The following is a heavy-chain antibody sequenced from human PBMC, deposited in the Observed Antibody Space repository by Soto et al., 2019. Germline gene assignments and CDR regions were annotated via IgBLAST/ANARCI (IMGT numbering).Heavy chain of an antibody. Sequence: QVQLQESGPGLVKPSETLSLTCTVSGGSISSYYWSWIRQPPGKGLEWIGYIYYSGSTNYNPSLKSRVTLSVDTSKNQFSLKLSSVTAADTAVYYCAIRTAAAGHYYYYGMDVWGQGTTVTVSS. J-gene: IGHJ6*02. CDR3: AIRTAAAGHYYYYGMDV. CDR1: GGSISSYY. V-gene: IGHV4-59*01. D-gene: IGHD6-13*01. CDR2: IYYSGST.